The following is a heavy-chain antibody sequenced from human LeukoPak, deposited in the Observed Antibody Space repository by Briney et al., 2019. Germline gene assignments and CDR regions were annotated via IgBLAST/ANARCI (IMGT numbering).Heavy chain of an antibody. CDR3: AKDHSSSCDFDY. CDR1: GFTFSSYG. D-gene: IGHD6-6*01. V-gene: IGHV3-30*02. J-gene: IGHJ4*02. Sequence: GGSLRLSCAASGFTFSSYGMHWFRQAPGKGLEWVAFIRYDGSNKYYADSVKGRFTISRDNSKNTLYLQMNSLRAEDTAVYYCAKDHSSSCDFDYWGQGTLVTVSS. CDR2: IRYDGSNK.